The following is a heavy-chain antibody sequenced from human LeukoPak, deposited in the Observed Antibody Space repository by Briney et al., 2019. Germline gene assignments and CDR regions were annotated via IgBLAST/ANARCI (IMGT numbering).Heavy chain of an antibody. J-gene: IGHJ3*01. V-gene: IGHV3-23*01. CDR2: ISFSGANS. CDR1: GFTLSDSA. CDR3: SRDIQLST. D-gene: IGHD5-24*01. Sequence: QPGGSLRPSCAASGFTLSDSAMTGVRQAPGKGLDWVSLISFSGANSYYADSVKGRFTISRDNSKDTLFLQMNSLRAEDTAIYYCSRDIQLSTCGLGTMVTVSS.